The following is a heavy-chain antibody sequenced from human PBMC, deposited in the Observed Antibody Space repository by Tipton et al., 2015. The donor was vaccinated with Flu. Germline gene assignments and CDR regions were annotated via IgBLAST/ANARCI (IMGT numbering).Heavy chain of an antibody. D-gene: IGHD6-25*01. V-gene: IGHV3-13*01. Sequence: SLRLSCAASGFIFSDYDMYWVRLSTGKGLEWVSGITLTGDTSYSSSVKGRFTISRDNSKNTLFLRMKSLTVDDTAIYYCATGSDCSGSTCSGDAFHLWGQGTKVTVSS. CDR2: ITLTGDT. CDR1: GFIFSDYD. CDR3: ATGSDCSGSTCSGDAFHL. J-gene: IGHJ3*01.